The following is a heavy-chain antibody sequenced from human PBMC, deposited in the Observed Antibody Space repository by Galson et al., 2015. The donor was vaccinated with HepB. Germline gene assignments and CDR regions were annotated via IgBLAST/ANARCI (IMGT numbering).Heavy chain of an antibody. V-gene: IGHV3-23*01. J-gene: IGHJ2*01. CDR1: GFTFGNYA. D-gene: IGHD3-10*01. CDR3: ARVYFGSGSSSAYWYFDL. Sequence: SLRLSCAASGFTFGNYAMTWVRQAPGKGLEWVSVITGSGDITYYADSVKGRFTISRDNSKNTLYLQMNSLRDEDTAVYYCARVYFGSGSSSAYWYFDLWGRGALVTVSS. CDR2: ITGSGDIT.